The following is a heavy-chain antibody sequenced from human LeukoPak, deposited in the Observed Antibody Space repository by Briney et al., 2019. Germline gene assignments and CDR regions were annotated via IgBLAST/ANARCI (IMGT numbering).Heavy chain of an antibody. Sequence: SETLSLTRAVYGGSFSGYYWSWLRQPPGKGLEWIGEINHSGSTNYNPSLKSRVTISVDTSKNQFSLKLSSVTAADTAVYYCARGEYCSGGSCYSHYFDYWGQGTLVTVSS. V-gene: IGHV4-34*01. J-gene: IGHJ4*02. CDR3: ARGEYCSGGSCYSHYFDY. D-gene: IGHD2-15*01. CDR2: INHSGST. CDR1: GGSFSGYY.